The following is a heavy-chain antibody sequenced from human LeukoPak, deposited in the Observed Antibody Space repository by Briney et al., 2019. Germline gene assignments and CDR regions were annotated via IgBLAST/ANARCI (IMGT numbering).Heavy chain of an antibody. CDR2: ISSSSSTI. CDR1: GFTSSSYT. J-gene: IGHJ4*02. CDR3: ARGKIAVAGQSYYY. D-gene: IGHD6-19*01. V-gene: IGHV3-48*01. Sequence: GGPRSLSCAASGFTSSSYTINGVGKAPGKGLEGVSYISSSSSTIYYADSVKGRFTISRDNAKNSLYLQMNSLRAEDTAVYYCARGKIAVAGQSYYYWGQGTLVTVSS.